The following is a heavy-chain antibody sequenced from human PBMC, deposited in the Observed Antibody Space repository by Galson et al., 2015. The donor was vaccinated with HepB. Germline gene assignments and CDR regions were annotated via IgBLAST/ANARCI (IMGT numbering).Heavy chain of an antibody. CDR1: RESLRNYW. D-gene: IGHD2-15*01. J-gene: IGHJ4*02. CDR3: ARQVVGAANFEY. CDR2: IYPRDSDT. Sequence: QSGAEVKKPGESLKISCTGSRESLRNYWIGWVRQQPGKGLEWMGIIYPRDSDTRYSPSFQGQITISADDSISTAYLQWSSLKVSDTAIYYCARQVVGAANFEYWGQGTLVTGSS. V-gene: IGHV5-51*01.